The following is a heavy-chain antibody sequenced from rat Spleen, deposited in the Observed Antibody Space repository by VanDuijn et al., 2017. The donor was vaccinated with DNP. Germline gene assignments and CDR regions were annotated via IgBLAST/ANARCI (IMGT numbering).Heavy chain of an antibody. CDR1: GFSITNNFK. Sequence: EVLFQESGPGLVKPSQSLSLTCSVSGFSITNNFKWSWIRKFPGNKLEWMGYVTNAGSTHYNPSLRSRISITTDTSKNQFSLQVNSVDTEDTATYYCAIQLGVFDYWDQGVMVTVSS. V-gene: IGHV3-3*01. CDR2: VTNAGST. D-gene: IGHD5-1*01. CDR3: AIQLGVFDY. J-gene: IGHJ2*01.